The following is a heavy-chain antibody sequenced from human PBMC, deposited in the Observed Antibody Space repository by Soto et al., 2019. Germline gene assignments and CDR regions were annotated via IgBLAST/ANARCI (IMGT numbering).Heavy chain of an antibody. V-gene: IGHV1-46*01. CDR3: AREENCRGGTCYSEYFHH. CDR2: VNPSGGSA. J-gene: IGHJ1*01. D-gene: IGHD2-15*01. CDR1: GYTFTAYS. Sequence: GASVKVSCKTSGYTFTAYSMHWVRQAPGQGLEWMGVVNPSGGSAHYAQSFEGRVTLTRDTSTSTFHMELSSLRSEDTAVYYCAREENCRGGTCYSEYFHHWGQGTLVTVSS.